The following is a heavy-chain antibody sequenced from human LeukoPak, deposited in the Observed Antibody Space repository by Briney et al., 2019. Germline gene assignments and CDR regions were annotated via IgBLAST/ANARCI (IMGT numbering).Heavy chain of an antibody. CDR3: ARVYGSGKRPDN. D-gene: IGHD3-10*01. CDR1: GGTFSSYA. Sequence: SVKVSCKASGGTFSSYAISWVRQAPGQGLEWMGRIIPILGIANYAQKFQGRVTITADKSTSTAYMELSSLRSEDTAVYYCARVYGSGKRPDNWGQGTLVTVSS. CDR2: IIPILGIA. J-gene: IGHJ4*02. V-gene: IGHV1-69*04.